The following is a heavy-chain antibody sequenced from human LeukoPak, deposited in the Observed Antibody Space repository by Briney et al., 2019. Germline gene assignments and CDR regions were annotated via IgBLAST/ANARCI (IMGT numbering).Heavy chain of an antibody. V-gene: IGHV1-2*02. CDR3: ARGWSGGDDN. Sequence: ASVKVSCKTSGYILSGHHLHWLRQAPGQEPEWMAWINPATGGTQYKQKFQGRITVTRDTSIRTTYMELSSLTSGDTAVYYCARGWSGGDDNWGQGTLVTVSS. CDR2: INPATGGT. CDR1: GYILSGHH. D-gene: IGHD3-3*01. J-gene: IGHJ4*02.